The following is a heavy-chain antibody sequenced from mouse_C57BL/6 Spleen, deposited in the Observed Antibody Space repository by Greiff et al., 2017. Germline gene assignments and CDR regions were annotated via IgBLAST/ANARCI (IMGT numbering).Heavy chain of an antibody. CDR3: AREGYYYGSSYWYFDV. CDR1: GYTFTSYT. Sequence: QVQLNQSGAELARPGASVKMSCKASGYTFTSYTMHWVKQRPGQGLEWIGYINPSSGYTKYNQKFKDKATLTADKSSSTAYMQLSSLTSEDSAVYYCAREGYYYGSSYWYFDVWGTGTTVTVSS. V-gene: IGHV1-4*01. CDR2: INPSSGYT. D-gene: IGHD1-1*01. J-gene: IGHJ1*03.